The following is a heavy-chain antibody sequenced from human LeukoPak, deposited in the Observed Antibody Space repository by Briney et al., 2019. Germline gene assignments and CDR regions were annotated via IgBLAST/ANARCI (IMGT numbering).Heavy chain of an antibody. Sequence: ASVKVSCKVSGYTLTELSMHWVRQAPGKGLEWMGGFDPEDGETIYAQKFQGIVTMTEDTSTDTAYMELSSLRSEDTAVYYCATERNYYDSSGYYFAFDIWGQGTMVTVSS. CDR1: GYTLTELS. J-gene: IGHJ3*02. D-gene: IGHD3-22*01. CDR2: FDPEDGET. CDR3: ATERNYYDSSGYYFAFDI. V-gene: IGHV1-24*01.